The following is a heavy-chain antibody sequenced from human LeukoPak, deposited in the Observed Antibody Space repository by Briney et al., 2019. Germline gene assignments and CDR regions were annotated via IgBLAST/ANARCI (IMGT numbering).Heavy chain of an antibody. CDR2: IKQDGSEK. CDR3: AREEWWFDS. Sequence: GGSLRLSCAASGFTFSNAWMTWVRQAPGKGLEWVANIKQDGSEKYYVDSLKGRFTISRDNAKNSLYLQMNSLRAEDTAVYYCAREEWWFDSWGQGTLVTVSS. D-gene: IGHD2-8*01. CDR1: GFTFSNAW. V-gene: IGHV3-7*01. J-gene: IGHJ5*01.